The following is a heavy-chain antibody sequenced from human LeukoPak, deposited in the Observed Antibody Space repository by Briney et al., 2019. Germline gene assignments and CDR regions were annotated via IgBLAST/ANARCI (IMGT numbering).Heavy chain of an antibody. V-gene: IGHV2-70*01. CDR2: IDWDDDK. J-gene: IGHJ4*02. Sequence: SGPTLVNPTQTLTLTCTFSGFSLSTSGMCVSWIRQPPGKALEWLALIDWDDDKYYSTSLKTRLTISRDTSKNQVVLTMTNMDPVDTATYYCARTTIITPRTPYYFDYWGQGTLVTVSS. CDR3: ARTTIITPRTPYYFDY. CDR1: GFSLSTSGMC. D-gene: IGHD5-12*01.